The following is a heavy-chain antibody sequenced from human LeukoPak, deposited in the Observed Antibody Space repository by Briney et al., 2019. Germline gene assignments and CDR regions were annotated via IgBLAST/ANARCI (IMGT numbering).Heavy chain of an antibody. J-gene: IGHJ6*03. CDR3: ARGYSSGWHYYYYYYMDV. D-gene: IGHD6-19*01. V-gene: IGHV1-8*01. CDR2: MNPNSGNT. Sequence: GASVKVSCKASGYTFTSYDINWVRQATGQGLEWMGWMNPNSGNTGYAQKFQGRVTMTRNTSISTAYMELSSLRSEDTAVYYCARGYSSGWHYYYYYYMDVWGKGTTVTISS. CDR1: GYTFTSYD.